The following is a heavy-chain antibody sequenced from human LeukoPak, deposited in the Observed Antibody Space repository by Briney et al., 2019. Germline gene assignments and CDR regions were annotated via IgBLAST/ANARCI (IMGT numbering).Heavy chain of an antibody. J-gene: IGHJ4*02. D-gene: IGHD2-2*02. CDR2: INPNSGGT. CDR1: GYTFTKHG. V-gene: IGHV1-2*02. CDR3: ARAFVDIVVVPAAIPGGLFDY. Sequence: ASVKVSCKAFGYTFTKHGISWVRQAPGQGLEWMGWINPNSGGTNYAQKFQGRVTMTRDTSISTAYMELSRLRSADTAVYYCARAFVDIVVVPAAIPGGLFDYWGQGTLVTVSS.